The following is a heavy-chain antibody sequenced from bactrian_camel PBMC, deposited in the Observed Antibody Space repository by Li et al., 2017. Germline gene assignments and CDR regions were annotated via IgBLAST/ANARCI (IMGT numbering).Heavy chain of an antibody. D-gene: IGHD3*01. CDR1: GYTYSSNC. V-gene: IGHV3S1*01. Sequence: HVQLVESGGGSVQAGGSLRLSCAASGYTYSSNCLGWFRQAPGKGLEWVSGINRGGDSTDYADSVKGRFTMFRDNARNTLYLQMNSLKTEDTAVYYCAAEPRGSAYWGQGTQVTVS. CDR3: AAEPRGSAY. J-gene: IGHJ4*01. CDR2: INRGGDST.